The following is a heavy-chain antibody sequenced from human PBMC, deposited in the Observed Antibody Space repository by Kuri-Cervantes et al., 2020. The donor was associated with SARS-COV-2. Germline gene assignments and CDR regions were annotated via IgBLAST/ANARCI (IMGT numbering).Heavy chain of an antibody. D-gene: IGHD6-6*01. CDR1: GGSFSGYY. CDR2: INHSGST. Sequence: SQTLSLTCAVYGGSFSGYYWSWIRQPPGKGLEWIGEINHSGSTNYNPSLKSRVTISVDTSKNQFSLKLSSVTAADTAVYYCARGRKNVSSGAARPTRYDPWAQGTLVTFSS. J-gene: IGHJ5*02. CDR3: ARGRKNVSSGAARPTRYDP. V-gene: IGHV4-34*01.